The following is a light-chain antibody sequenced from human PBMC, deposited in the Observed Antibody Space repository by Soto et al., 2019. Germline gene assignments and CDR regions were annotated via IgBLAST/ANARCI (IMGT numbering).Light chain of an antibody. CDR3: HQYYTTPRLT. Sequence: DIVMTQSPDSLALSLGERATMNCKSSQSVLYSSDNKNYLAWYQHKPGQPPKLLIYWASTRESGVPDRFSGSGSGTDFTLPISGLQADDVAVYSCHQYYTTPRLTFGGGTRVEI. V-gene: IGKV4-1*01. CDR1: QSVLYSSDNKNY. J-gene: IGKJ4*01. CDR2: WAS.